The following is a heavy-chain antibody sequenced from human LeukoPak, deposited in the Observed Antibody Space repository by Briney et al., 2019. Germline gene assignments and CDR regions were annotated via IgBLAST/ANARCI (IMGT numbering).Heavy chain of an antibody. CDR3: ARAVGSSDIVVVPAAMRSSFFDY. CDR2: ISAYNGNT. J-gene: IGHJ4*02. V-gene: IGHV1-18*01. D-gene: IGHD2-2*01. CDR1: GYTFTSYG. Sequence: ASVKVSCKASGYTFTSYGISWVRQAPGQGLEWMGWISAYNGNTNYAQKLQGRVTMTTDTSTSTAYMELRSLRSDDTAVYYCARAVGSSDIVVVPAAMRSSFFDYWGQGTLVTVSS.